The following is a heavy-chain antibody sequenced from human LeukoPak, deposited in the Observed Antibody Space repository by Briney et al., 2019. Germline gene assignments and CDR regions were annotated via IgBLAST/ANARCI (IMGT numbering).Heavy chain of an antibody. CDR3: AREGGWYGIDY. CDR2: ISSSSSYI. V-gene: IGHV3-21*01. J-gene: IGHJ4*02. Sequence: GGSLRLSCAASGFTFSSYSMNWVRQAPGKGLEWVSSISSSSSYIYYADSVKGRFTISRDNAKNSLYLQMNCLRAEDTAVYYCAREGGWYGIDYWGQGTLVTVSS. D-gene: IGHD6-19*01. CDR1: GFTFSSYS.